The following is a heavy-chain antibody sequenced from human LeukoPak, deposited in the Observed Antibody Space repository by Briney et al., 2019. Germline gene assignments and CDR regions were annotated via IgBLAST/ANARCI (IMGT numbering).Heavy chain of an antibody. V-gene: IGHV1-18*01. Sequence: EASVKVSCNASGGTFSSYAINWVRQAPGQGLEWMGWISAYNGNTNYAQKFQGSVTMTTDTSTSTAYMELRSLRSDDTAVYYCARDLSPNTVTDNFDYWGQGTLVTVSS. D-gene: IGHD4-11*01. J-gene: IGHJ4*02. CDR3: ARDLSPNTVTDNFDY. CDR1: GGTFSSYA. CDR2: ISAYNGNT.